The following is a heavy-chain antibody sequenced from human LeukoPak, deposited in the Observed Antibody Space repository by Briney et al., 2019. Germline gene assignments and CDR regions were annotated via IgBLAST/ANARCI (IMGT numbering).Heavy chain of an antibody. V-gene: IGHV3-7*01. J-gene: IGHJ4*02. CDR1: GFTFSSYW. Sequence: GGSLRLSCAASGFTFSSYWMSWVRQAPGKGLEWVANIKQDGSEKYYMDSVKGRFTISRDNSKNTLYLQMNSLRAEDTAVYYCARDRVFLGYFDYWGQGTLVTVSS. D-gene: IGHD2/OR15-2a*01. CDR2: IKQDGSEK. CDR3: ARDRVFLGYFDY.